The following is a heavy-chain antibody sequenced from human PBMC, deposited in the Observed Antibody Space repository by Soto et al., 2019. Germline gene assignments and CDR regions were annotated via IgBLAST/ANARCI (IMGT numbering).Heavy chain of an antibody. CDR2: IYYSGST. CDR1: GGSISSSSYY. J-gene: IGHJ4*02. V-gene: IGHV4-39*01. CDR3: ARHLIYYGDYDY. D-gene: IGHD4-17*01. Sequence: QLQLQESGPGLVKPSETLSLTCTVSGGSISSSSYYWGWIRQPPGKGLEWIGSIYYSGSTYYNPSLTSRVTISVDTSKNQFSLKLSSVTAADTAVYYCARHLIYYGDYDYWGQGTLVTVSS.